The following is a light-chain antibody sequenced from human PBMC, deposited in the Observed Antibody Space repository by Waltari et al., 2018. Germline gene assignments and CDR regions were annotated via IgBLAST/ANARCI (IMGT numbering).Light chain of an antibody. CDR1: HSVLYSSNNLNY. Sequence: DIVMTQSPDSLAVSLGERATTNCKSSHSVLYSSNNLNYLAWYQQKPGQPPKLLIYWASTRESGVPDRFSGSGSGTDFTLTISSLQAEDVAVYYCQQFYSTPYTFGQGTKLEIK. CDR2: WAS. CDR3: QQFYSTPYT. J-gene: IGKJ2*01. V-gene: IGKV4-1*01.